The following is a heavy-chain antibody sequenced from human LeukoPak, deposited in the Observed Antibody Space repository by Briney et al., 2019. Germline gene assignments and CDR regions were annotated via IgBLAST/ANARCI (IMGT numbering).Heavy chain of an antibody. CDR1: GGSISSYY. V-gene: IGHV4-59*08. D-gene: IGHD3-9*01. Sequence: SETLSLTCTVTGGSISSYYWSWIRQPPGKGLEWIGYIFYSGSTNYNPSLRSRVTISLDTSKNQFSLKLSSVTAADTAVYYCARTYYDFLTGYYIPLDVWGQGTTVTVSS. CDR3: ARTYYDFLTGYYIPLDV. CDR2: IFYSGST. J-gene: IGHJ6*02.